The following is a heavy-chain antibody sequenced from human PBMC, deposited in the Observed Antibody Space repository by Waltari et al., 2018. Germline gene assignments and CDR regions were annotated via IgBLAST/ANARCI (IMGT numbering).Heavy chain of an antibody. J-gene: IGHJ4*02. Sequence: QLQLQESGPGLVKPSETLSLTCTVSGGSISSSSYYWGWIRQPPGKGLEWIGSIYYSGSTYYNPSLKSRVTISVDTSKNQFSLKLSSVTAADTAVYYCARGDDSSGSYWAYYFYYWGQGTLVTVSS. D-gene: IGHD3-22*01. CDR1: GGSISSSSYY. CDR3: ARGDDSSGSYWAYYFYY. CDR2: IYYSGST. V-gene: IGHV4-39*07.